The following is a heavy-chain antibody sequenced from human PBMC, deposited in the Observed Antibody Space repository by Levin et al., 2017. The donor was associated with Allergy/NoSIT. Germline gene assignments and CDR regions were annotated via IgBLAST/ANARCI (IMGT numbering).Heavy chain of an antibody. CDR1: GSTFSNYL. V-gene: IGHV1-69*06. Sequence: SVKVSCRASGSTFSNYLFSWVRQAPGQGLEWMGTIIPSFGTPNYAQKFQGRVAITEDKSTNTAYMELSSLRSDDTAVYFCARCLDCSGGSKVVSRGGYYYYTMDVWGQGTTVTVSS. CDR2: IIPSFGTP. D-gene: IGHD2-15*01. J-gene: IGHJ6*02. CDR3: ARCLDCSGGSKVVSRGGYYYYTMDV.